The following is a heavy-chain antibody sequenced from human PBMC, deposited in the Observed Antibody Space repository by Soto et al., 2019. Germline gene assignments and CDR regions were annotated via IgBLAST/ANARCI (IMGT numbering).Heavy chain of an antibody. CDR2: IWNDGSTT. Sequence: LVESGGGVAQPGRSLRLSCATSGFDFRTSGMHWVRQVPGKGLEWVGMIWNDGSTTHFGDSVKGRFTVSRDNSKSTVHLQMNSLRAEDTAVYYCARDGSHYDVDYWGQGTQVTVSS. CDR1: GFDFRTSG. V-gene: IGHV3-33*01. J-gene: IGHJ4*02. D-gene: IGHD4-4*01. CDR3: ARDGSHYDVDY.